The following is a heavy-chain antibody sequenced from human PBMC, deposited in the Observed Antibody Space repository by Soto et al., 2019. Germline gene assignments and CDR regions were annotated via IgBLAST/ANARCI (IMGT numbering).Heavy chain of an antibody. V-gene: IGHV1-2*02. CDR3: AREKEIPEYWNFDL. CDR2: INPNSGGT. Sequence: QVQLVQSGAEVKEPGASVKVSCKASGYSFTDHYMHWVRQAPGQGLEWMGWINPNSGGTKSAQQFQGRVTMPRDTSTRTAYMELNRLRFDDKAVYYCAREKEIPEYWNFDLWGRGTLVTVSS. J-gene: IGHJ2*01. D-gene: IGHD2-2*02. CDR1: GYSFTDHY.